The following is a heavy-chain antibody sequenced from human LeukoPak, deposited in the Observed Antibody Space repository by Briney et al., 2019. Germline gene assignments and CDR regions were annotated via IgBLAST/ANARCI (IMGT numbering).Heavy chain of an antibody. CDR2: IYTSGST. CDR1: GGSISSYY. J-gene: IGHJ6*03. V-gene: IGHV4-4*09. CDR3: ARLLYDFWSGYYAYYYYYMDV. Sequence: SETLSLTCTVSGGSISSYYWSWIRQPPGKGLEWIGYIYTSGSTNYNPSLKSRVTISVDTSKNQFSLKLSSVTAADTAVYYCARLLYDFWSGYYAYYYYYMDVWGKGTTVTVSS. D-gene: IGHD3-3*01.